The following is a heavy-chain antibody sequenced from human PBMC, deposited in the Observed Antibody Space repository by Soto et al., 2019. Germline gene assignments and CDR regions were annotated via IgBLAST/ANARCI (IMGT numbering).Heavy chain of an antibody. D-gene: IGHD2-21*01. Sequence: PGESLKISCHGSGYSFVSYWIAWVRQMPGKGLEWMGSIYPGDSDTTNSPSFQGQVTMSVEKSITTVYLQWSSLKASDTAMYYCARTDGYEIEYWGQGTLVTVSS. V-gene: IGHV5-51*01. CDR3: ARTDGYEIEY. CDR2: IYPGDSDT. J-gene: IGHJ4*02. CDR1: GYSFVSYW.